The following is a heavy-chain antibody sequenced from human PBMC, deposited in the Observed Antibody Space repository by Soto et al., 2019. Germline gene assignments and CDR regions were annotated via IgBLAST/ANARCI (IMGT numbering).Heavy chain of an antibody. Sequence: GGSLRLSCAASGFTFSSYAMHWVRQAPGKGLEYVSAISSNGGSTYYANSVKGRFTISRDNSKNTLYLQMGSLRAEDMAVYYCARGDTDYSLMDVWGKGTTVTVSS. CDR2: ISSNGGST. CDR1: GFTFSSYA. D-gene: IGHD4-4*01. V-gene: IGHV3-64*01. J-gene: IGHJ6*04. CDR3: ARGDTDYSLMDV.